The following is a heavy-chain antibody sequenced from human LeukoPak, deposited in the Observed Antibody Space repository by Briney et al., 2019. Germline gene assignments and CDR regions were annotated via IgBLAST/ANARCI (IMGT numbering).Heavy chain of an antibody. CDR2: IDTSDSYT. CDR3: ARHDDSAMITTYHY. D-gene: IGHD5-18*01. Sequence: PGESLKISCKGSGYRFTNYWISWGRQMPGKGLEWMVTIDTSDSYTNYSPSFQGHVTTSADKSISTADLQHSSLKASDTAMYYCARHDDSAMITTYHYWGQGTLVTVSS. V-gene: IGHV5-10-1*01. J-gene: IGHJ4*02. CDR1: GYRFTNYW.